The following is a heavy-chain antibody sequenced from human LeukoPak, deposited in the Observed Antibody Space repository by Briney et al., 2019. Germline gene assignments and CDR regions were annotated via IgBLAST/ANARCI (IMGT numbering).Heavy chain of an antibody. D-gene: IGHD3-22*01. J-gene: IGHJ4*02. Sequence: GGSLRLCCAASGFTFSSHSMNCVRQAPGKGLEWVSYISSSSSTIYYADSVKGRFTISRDNAKNSLYLQMNSLRAEDTAVYYCARGAYYYEDWGQGTLVTVSS. CDR1: GFTFSSHS. CDR2: ISSSSSTI. CDR3: ARGAYYYED. V-gene: IGHV3-48*01.